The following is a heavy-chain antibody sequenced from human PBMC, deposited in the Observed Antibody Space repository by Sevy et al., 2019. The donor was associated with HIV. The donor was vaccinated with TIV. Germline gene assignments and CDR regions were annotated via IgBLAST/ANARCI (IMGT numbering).Heavy chain of an antibody. J-gene: IGHJ5*02. D-gene: IGHD2-15*01. CDR1: GYTLTKLS. V-gene: IGHV1-24*01. CDR3: ATGGLRYDSGSSSYQGDWFDP. Sequence: DTVKVSCKVSGYTLTKLSIHWVGQAPRKGLERMGDFDSQDRETIYAQWFQGRVTMNVDTPTDTAYMDLSSLTSDDTAVYYCATGGLRYDSGSSSYQGDWFDPWGQGTLVTVSS. CDR2: FDSQDRET.